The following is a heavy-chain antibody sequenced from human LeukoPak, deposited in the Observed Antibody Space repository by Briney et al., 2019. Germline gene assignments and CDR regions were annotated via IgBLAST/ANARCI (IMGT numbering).Heavy chain of an antibody. CDR1: GYSFTSYW. CDR2: IYPGDSDT. J-gene: IGHJ6*04. Sequence: GESLKISCKGSGYSFTSYWIGWVCQMPGKGLEWMGIIYPGDSDTRYSPSFQGQVTISADKSISTAYLQWSSLKASDTAMYYCARLGGYGSGSMGYYYYGMDVWGKGTTVTVSS. V-gene: IGHV5-51*01. D-gene: IGHD3-10*01. CDR3: ARLGGYGSGSMGYYYYGMDV.